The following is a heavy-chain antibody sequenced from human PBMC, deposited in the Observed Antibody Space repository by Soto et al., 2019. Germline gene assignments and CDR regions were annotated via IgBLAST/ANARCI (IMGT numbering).Heavy chain of an antibody. J-gene: IGHJ4*02. CDR1: GGSISNGGNY. V-gene: IGHV4-31*03. CDR2: IYYTGST. CDR3: ARGQITDDHSRTYFALRGYFDY. D-gene: IGHD3-9*01. Sequence: QVQLRESGPGLVRPSETLSLKCTVAGGSISNGGNYWSWIRHHPGKGLECIGYIYYTGSTYYNPSLKSRVALSVDTSENQFSLKLSSVTAADTAVYYCARGQITDDHSRTYFALRGYFDYWGQGSLVTVSS.